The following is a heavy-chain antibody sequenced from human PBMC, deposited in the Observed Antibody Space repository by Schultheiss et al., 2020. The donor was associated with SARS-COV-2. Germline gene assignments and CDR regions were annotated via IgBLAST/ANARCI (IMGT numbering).Heavy chain of an antibody. V-gene: IGHV4-59*08. CDR2: IYYSGST. J-gene: IGHJ6*03. CDR1: GGSFSGYY. CDR3: ARQYYYYYYMDV. Sequence: GSLRLSCAVYGGSFSGYYWSWIRQPPGKGLEWIGYIYYSGSTNYNPSLKSRVTMSVDTSKNQFSLKLSSVTAADTAVYYCARQYYYYYYMDVWGKGTTVTVSS.